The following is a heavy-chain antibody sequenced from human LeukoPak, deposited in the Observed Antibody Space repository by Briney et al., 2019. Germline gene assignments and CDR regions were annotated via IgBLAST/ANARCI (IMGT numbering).Heavy chain of an antibody. V-gene: IGHV4-34*01. CDR3: ARRGGGNYPYYFDY. D-gene: IGHD3-16*01. CDR1: DESFSGYLSDSY. CDR2: IDRHGNT. Sequence: PSETLSLTCATYDESFSGYLSDSYWSWVRRPPGKGLEWVGEIDRHGNTNYSPSLKSRVTISIQTSKSQFSLSLNSVTDADTAVYYCARRGGGNYPYYFDYWGRGTPVTVSS. J-gene: IGHJ4*02.